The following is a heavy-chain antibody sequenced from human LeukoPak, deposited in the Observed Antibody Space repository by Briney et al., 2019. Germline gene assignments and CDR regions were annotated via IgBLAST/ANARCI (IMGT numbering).Heavy chain of an antibody. J-gene: IGHJ6*02. D-gene: IGHD4-17*01. V-gene: IGHV1-2*02. Sequence: ASVKVSCKASGYTFTGYYIHWVRQAPGQGLEWVGWINPNSGGTNYAQKLQGRVTMTRDTSISTAYMELSRLTSDDTAVYYCARTEGGDYGAAYYYGMDVWGQGTTVTVSS. CDR3: ARTEGGDYGAAYYYGMDV. CDR1: GYTFTGYY. CDR2: INPNSGGT.